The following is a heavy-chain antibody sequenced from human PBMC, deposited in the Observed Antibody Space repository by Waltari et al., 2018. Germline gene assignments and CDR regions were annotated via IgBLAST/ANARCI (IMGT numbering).Heavy chain of an antibody. D-gene: IGHD3-10*01. CDR3: AKTRDVVRGVRGPYYFDY. Sequence: EVQLLESGGGLVQPGGSLRLSCAASGFTFSSYAMSWVRQAPGKGLEWVSAISGSGGSTYYADSVKGRFTISRDNSKNTLYLQMNSLRAEDMAVYYCAKTRDVVRGVRGPYYFDYWGQGTLVTVSS. J-gene: IGHJ4*02. V-gene: IGHV3-23*01. CDR1: GFTFSSYA. CDR2: ISGSGGST.